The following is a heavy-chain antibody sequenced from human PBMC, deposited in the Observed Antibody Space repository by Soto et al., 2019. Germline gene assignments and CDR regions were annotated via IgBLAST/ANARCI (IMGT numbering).Heavy chain of an antibody. Sequence: QVQLVQSGAEVKKPGSSVKVSCKASGGTFSSYAISWVRQAPGQGLEWMGGIIPIFGTANYAQKFQGRVTITADESTSTAYMELSSLRSEDTAVYYCARERLGYCSGGSCYWFAPWGQGTLVTVSS. J-gene: IGHJ5*02. CDR3: ARERLGYCSGGSCYWFAP. CDR2: IIPIFGTA. CDR1: GGTFSSYA. D-gene: IGHD2-15*01. V-gene: IGHV1-69*01.